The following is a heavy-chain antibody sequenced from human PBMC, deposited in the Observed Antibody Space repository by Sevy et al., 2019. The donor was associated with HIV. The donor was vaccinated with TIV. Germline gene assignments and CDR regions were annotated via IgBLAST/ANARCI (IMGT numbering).Heavy chain of an antibody. J-gene: IGHJ6*02. Sequence: GGSLRLSCAVSGFTFRNFWMSWVRQAPGKGLEWVANIRQDGSEKCYVDSVRGRFTISRDNAKNSLFLQLNSLRADDTAIYYCAKSYFGSGTSYGMDLWGRGTTVTVSS. CDR2: IRQDGSEK. CDR1: GFTFRNFW. CDR3: AKSYFGSGTSYGMDL. V-gene: IGHV3-7*01. D-gene: IGHD3-10*01.